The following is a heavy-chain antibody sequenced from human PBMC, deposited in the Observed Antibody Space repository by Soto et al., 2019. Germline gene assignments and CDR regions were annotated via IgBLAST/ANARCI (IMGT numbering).Heavy chain of an antibody. V-gene: IGHV1-46*03. J-gene: IGHJ3*02. CDR2: INPSGGST. Sequence: ASVKVSCKASGYTFTSYYMHWVRQAPGQGLEWMGIINPSGGSTSYAQKFQGRVTMTRDTSTSTVYMELSSLRSEDTAVYYCASVLGYCSSTSCHQGDFDIWGQGTMVTVSS. CDR1: GYTFTSYY. D-gene: IGHD2-2*01. CDR3: ASVLGYCSSTSCHQGDFDI.